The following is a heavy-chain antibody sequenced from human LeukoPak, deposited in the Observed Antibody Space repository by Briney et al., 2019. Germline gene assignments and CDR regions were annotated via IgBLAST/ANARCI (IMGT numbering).Heavy chain of an antibody. CDR3: ARDDKYYDSRGDAFDT. D-gene: IGHD3-22*01. J-gene: IGHJ3*02. Sequence: GGSLRLSCVASGFTFSSYGMHWVRQAPGKGLEWVANIKQDGSEKYYVDSVKGRFTISRDNAKNSLYLQMNSLRAEDTAVSYCARDDKYYDSRGDAFDTWGQGTMVTVSS. CDR1: GFTFSSYG. V-gene: IGHV3-7*01. CDR2: IKQDGSEK.